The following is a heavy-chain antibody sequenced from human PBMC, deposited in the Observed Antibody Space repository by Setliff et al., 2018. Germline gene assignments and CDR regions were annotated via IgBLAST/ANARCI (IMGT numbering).Heavy chain of an antibody. Sequence: GGSLRLSCAASGFTFSSYSMNWVRQAPGKGLEWVSYISSSSSTIYYADSVKGRFTISRDNAKNSLYLQMNSLRAEDKAVYYCARDHIYRGGSWYDYFDSWGQGTLVTVSS. V-gene: IGHV3-48*01. D-gene: IGHD2-15*01. CDR3: ARDHIYRGGSWYDYFDS. J-gene: IGHJ4*02. CDR1: GFTFSSYS. CDR2: ISSSSSTI.